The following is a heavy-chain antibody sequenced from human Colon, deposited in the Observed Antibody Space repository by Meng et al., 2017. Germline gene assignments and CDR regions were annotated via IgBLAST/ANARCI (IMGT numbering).Heavy chain of an antibody. CDR1: GYTFTDYH. CDR2: IDPNSGGT. V-gene: IGHV1-2*06. D-gene: IGHD1-26*01. CDR3: ARVLFSGSYPSGY. Sequence: QGQRVQSGAGVQKPGASVKVSFKASGYTFTDYHMHWVRQAPGQGLEWMGRIDPNSGGTNYAQKFQGRVTMTRDTSITTAYMELSRLRSDDTAVYYCARVLFSGSYPSGYWGQGTLVTVSS. J-gene: IGHJ4*02.